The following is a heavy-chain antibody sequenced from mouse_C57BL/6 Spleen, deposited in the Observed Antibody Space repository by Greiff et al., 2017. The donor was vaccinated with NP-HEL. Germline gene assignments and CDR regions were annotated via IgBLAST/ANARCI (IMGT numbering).Heavy chain of an antibody. V-gene: IGHV10-3*01. CDR3: VSFYDGYYVYAMGY. Sequence: EVKLQESGGGLVQPKGSLKLSCAASGFTFNNYAMHWVRQAPGKGLEWVACISSKSSNYATYYADSVKDRFTISRDASQSMLHLQMNNLKTEDTSMYYCVSFYDGYYVYAMGYWGQGTSVTVSS. CDR1: GFTFNNYA. D-gene: IGHD2-3*01. CDR2: ISSKSSNYAT. J-gene: IGHJ4*01.